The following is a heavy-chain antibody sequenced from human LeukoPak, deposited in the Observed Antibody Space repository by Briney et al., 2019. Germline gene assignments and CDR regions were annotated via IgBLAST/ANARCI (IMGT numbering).Heavy chain of an antibody. V-gene: IGHV3-21*01. J-gene: IGHJ6*03. CDR2: ITSTSAYR. Sequence: GGSLRLSCVGSGFAFNSYTITWVRQAPGKGLEWVSSITSTSAYRQYADSVRGRITISRDNAKNSLYLQMNSLGAEDTAVYHCARVTAGATTLNYYYYSMDVWGKGTTVTVSS. CDR1: GFAFNSYT. CDR3: ARVTAGATTLNYYYYSMDV. D-gene: IGHD1-26*01.